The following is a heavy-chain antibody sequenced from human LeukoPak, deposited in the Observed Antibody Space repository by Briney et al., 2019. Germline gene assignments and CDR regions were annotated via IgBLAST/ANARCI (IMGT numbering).Heavy chain of an antibody. CDR3: ARVVYDSSGYWDYFDY. D-gene: IGHD3-22*01. J-gene: IGHJ4*02. CDR1: GYTFTSYD. V-gene: IGHV1-8*01. CDR2: MNPNSGNT. Sequence: ASVKVSCKASGYTFTSYDIKWVRQATGQGLEWMAWMNPNSGNTGYAQKFQGRVTMTRNTSISTAYMELSSLRSEDTAVYYCARVVYDSSGYWDYFDYWGQGTLVTVSS.